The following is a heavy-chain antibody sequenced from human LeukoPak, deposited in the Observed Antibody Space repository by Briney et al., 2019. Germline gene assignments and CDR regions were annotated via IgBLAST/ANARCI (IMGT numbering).Heavy chain of an antibody. CDR3: ARRGPALVTTDPYYFDY. CDR2: ISSSGSTI. D-gene: IGHD4-17*01. Sequence: PGGSLRLSCAASGFTFSDYYMSWIRQALGKGLEWVSYISSSGSTIYYADSVKGRFTISRDNAKNSLYLQMNSLRAEDTAVYYCARRGPALVTTDPYYFDYWGQGTLVTVSS. V-gene: IGHV3-11*01. CDR1: GFTFSDYY. J-gene: IGHJ4*02.